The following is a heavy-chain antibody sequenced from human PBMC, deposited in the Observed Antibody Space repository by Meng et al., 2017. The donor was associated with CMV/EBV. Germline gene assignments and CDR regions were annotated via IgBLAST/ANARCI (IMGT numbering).Heavy chain of an antibody. V-gene: IGHV3-74*01. J-gene: IGHJ4*02. CDR3: ARDFGDLTYYDFWSGSPNGPPGY. CDR2: INSDGSST. CDR1: GFTFSSYW. D-gene: IGHD3-3*01. Sequence: GGSLRLSCAASGFTFSSYWMHWVRQAPGKGLVWVSRINSDGSSTSYADSVKGRFTISRDNAKNTLYLQMNSLRAEDTAVYYCARDFGDLTYYDFWSGSPNGPPGYWGQGTLVTVSS.